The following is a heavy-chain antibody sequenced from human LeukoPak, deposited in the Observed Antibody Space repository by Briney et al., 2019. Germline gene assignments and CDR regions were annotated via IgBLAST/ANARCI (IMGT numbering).Heavy chain of an antibody. CDR2: IYTSGST. D-gene: IGHD2-2*01. Sequence: SETLSLTCTVSGGSISSGSYYWSWIRQPAGKGLEWIGRIYTSGSTNYNPSLKSRVTISVDTSKNQFSLKLSSVTAADTAVYYCARIWGGPAASHDAFDVWGQGTMVTVS. CDR3: ARIWGGPAASHDAFDV. J-gene: IGHJ3*01. V-gene: IGHV4-61*02. CDR1: GGSISSGSYY.